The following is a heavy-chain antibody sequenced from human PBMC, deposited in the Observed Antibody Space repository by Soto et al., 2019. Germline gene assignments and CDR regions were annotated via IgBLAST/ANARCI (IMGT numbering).Heavy chain of an antibody. Sequence: GGSLRLSCAASGFTFTRYSMNWVRQAPGKGLEWVSSISSTTNYIYYGGSMKGRFTISRDNAKNSLYLEMNSLRAEDTAVYYCARESEDLTSTFDYWGQGTLVTVSS. J-gene: IGHJ4*02. V-gene: IGHV3-21*06. CDR3: ARESEDLTSTFDY. CDR1: GFTFTRYS. CDR2: ISSTTNYI.